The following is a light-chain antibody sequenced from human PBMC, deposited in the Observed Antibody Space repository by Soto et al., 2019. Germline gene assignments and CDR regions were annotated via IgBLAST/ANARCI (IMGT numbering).Light chain of an antibody. CDR1: QDVSSW. J-gene: IGKJ1*01. CDR3: QQTTSFPRT. V-gene: IGKV1-12*01. Sequence: DIQMSQSPSSVSASVGDSVTITCRASQDVSSWVAWYQQRPGKAPDLLIYGASSLQSGVPSRFSGSGSGTDFTLTISSLQPEDFATYYCQQTTSFPRTFGQGTKVDIK. CDR2: GAS.